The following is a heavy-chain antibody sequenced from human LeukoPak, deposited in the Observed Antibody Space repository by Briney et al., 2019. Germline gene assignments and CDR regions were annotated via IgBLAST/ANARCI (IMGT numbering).Heavy chain of an antibody. CDR3: TGYFDWLRYAFDI. V-gene: IGHV3-15*01. D-gene: IGHD3-9*01. CDR1: GFTFSNAW. J-gene: IGHJ3*02. CDR2: IKSKTDDETT. Sequence: PGGSLRLSCAASGFTFSNAWMSWVRQAPGKGLEWVGRIKSKTDDETTDYAAPVKGRFTISRDDSKNTLYLQMNSLKTEDTAVYYCTGYFDWLRYAFDIWGQGTMVTVSS.